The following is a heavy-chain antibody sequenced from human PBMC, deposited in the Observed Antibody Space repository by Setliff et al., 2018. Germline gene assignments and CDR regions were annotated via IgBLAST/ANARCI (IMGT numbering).Heavy chain of an antibody. Sequence: SETLSLTCTVSGDSITSTDHYWGWIRQPPGKGLEWIGSIYYSGSTYYNPSLKSRVTISVDTSKNQFSLKLSSVTAADTAVYYCARAAPYYNFWSGYYTPTNWFDPWGQGTLVTVSS. CDR3: ARAAPYYNFWSGYYTPTNWFDP. CDR1: GDSITSTDHY. J-gene: IGHJ5*02. D-gene: IGHD3-3*01. V-gene: IGHV4-39*07. CDR2: IYYSGST.